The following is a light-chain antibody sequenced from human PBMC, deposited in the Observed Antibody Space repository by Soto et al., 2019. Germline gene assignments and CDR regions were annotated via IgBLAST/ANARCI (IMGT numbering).Light chain of an antibody. CDR1: QSLLDSDGKTF. V-gene: IGKV2D-29*01. CDR2: EVS. Sequence: DILMTQTPLSLSVTPGQPASISCKSSQSLLDSDGKTFLYWYVHKPGHPPQLLIYEVSNRFAGVPDRFGGSGSETDFTLEISRVEADDVAMYYCMQSLQLPLTFGGGTKVDIK. CDR3: MQSLQLPLT. J-gene: IGKJ4*01.